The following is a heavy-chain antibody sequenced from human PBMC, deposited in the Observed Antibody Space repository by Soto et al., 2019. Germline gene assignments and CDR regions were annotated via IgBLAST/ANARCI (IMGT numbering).Heavy chain of an antibody. CDR3: ARGGTSAPPPPPPNWFDP. V-gene: IGHV1-18*01. CDR1: GYTFTSYG. D-gene: IGHD1-26*01. CDR2: INAYNGNT. Sequence: ASVKVSCKSSGYTFTSYGISWVRQAPGQGLEWMGWINAYNGNTNYAQKFQGRVTMTTDTSTSTAYMELRSLRSDDTAVYYCARGGTSAPPPPPPNWFDPWGQGTLVTVSS. J-gene: IGHJ5*02.